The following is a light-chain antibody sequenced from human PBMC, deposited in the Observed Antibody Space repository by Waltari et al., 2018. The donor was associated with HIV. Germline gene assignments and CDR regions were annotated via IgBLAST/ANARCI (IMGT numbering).Light chain of an antibody. J-gene: IGKJ2*01. Sequence: DIVMTQSPDSLVVSLGERATIHCKSSQSVLYSSNNKNYLAWYQQKLGQPPKLLIYWASTRESGVPDRFSGSGSGTDFTLTISSLQAEDVAVYYCQQYYSTPYTFGQGTKLEIK. CDR1: QSVLYSSNNKNY. V-gene: IGKV4-1*01. CDR3: QQYYSTPYT. CDR2: WAS.